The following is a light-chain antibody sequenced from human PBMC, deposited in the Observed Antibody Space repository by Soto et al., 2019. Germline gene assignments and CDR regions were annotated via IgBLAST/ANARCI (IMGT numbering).Light chain of an antibody. CDR2: GAS. CDR3: QQRSNWPT. V-gene: IGKV3-15*01. Sequence: EIVMTQSPATLSVSPGERATLSCRASQSVSSNLAWYQQKPGQAPRLLIYGASTRATGIPARFSGSGSRTEFTLTINSLEPEDFAVYYCQQRSNWPTFGQGTRLEIK. CDR1: QSVSSN. J-gene: IGKJ5*01.